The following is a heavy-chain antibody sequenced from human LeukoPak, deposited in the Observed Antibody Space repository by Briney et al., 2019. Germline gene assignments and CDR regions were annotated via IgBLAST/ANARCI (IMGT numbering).Heavy chain of an antibody. CDR3: ARDNGEAVAGFTNWFDP. CDR1: GGSISSSSYY. J-gene: IGHJ5*02. V-gene: IGHV4-39*07. D-gene: IGHD6-19*01. CDR2: IYYSGST. Sequence: PSETLSLTCTVSGGSISSSSYYWGWIRQPPGKGLEWIGSIYYSGSTYYNPSLKSRVTISVDTSKNQFSLKPSSVTAADTAVYYCARDNGEAVAGFTNWFDPWGQGTLVTVSS.